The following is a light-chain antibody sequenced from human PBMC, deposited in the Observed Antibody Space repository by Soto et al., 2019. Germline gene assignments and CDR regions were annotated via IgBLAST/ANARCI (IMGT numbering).Light chain of an antibody. Sequence: QSVLTQPPSASGSPGQSVTISCTGTSSDVGGYNYVSWYQQYPGRAPKLMIYEVTKRPSGVPDRFSGSKSGNTASLTVSGLHAEDEADYCCRSYAASNNFYFVFGGGTKLTVL. CDR3: RSYAASNNFYFV. J-gene: IGLJ3*02. V-gene: IGLV2-8*01. CDR2: EVT. CDR1: SSDVGGYNY.